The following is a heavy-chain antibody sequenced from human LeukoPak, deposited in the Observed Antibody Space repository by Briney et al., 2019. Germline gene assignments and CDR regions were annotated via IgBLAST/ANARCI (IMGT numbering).Heavy chain of an antibody. D-gene: IGHD3-22*01. CDR3: ARELAGDYYDSSGYYPFDY. V-gene: IGHV1-46*01. CDR1: GYTFTSYY. Sequence: ASVEVSCKASGYTFTSYYMHWVRQAPGQGLEWMGIINPSGGSTSYAQKFQGRVTMTRDTSTSTVYMELSSLRSEDTAVYYCARELAGDYYDSSGYYPFDYWGQGTLVTVSS. J-gene: IGHJ4*02. CDR2: INPSGGST.